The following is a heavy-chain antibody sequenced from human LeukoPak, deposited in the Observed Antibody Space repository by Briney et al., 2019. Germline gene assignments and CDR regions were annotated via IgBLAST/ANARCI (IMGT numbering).Heavy chain of an antibody. J-gene: IGHJ3*02. CDR3: ASWQDGDYFAFDI. CDR2: IIPIFGTA. CDR1: GGTFSSYA. Sequence: ASVKVSCKASGGTFSSYANSWVRQAPGPGLERMGGIIPIFGTANYAQKFQGRVTITTDESTSTAYMELSSLRSEDTAVYYCASWQDGDYFAFDIWGQGTMVTVSS. V-gene: IGHV1-69*05. D-gene: IGHD4-17*01.